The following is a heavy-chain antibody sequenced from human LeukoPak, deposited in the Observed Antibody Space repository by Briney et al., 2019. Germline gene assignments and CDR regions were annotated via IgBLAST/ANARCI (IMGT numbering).Heavy chain of an antibody. D-gene: IGHD5-12*01. Sequence: PGGSPRLSCAASGFTFSSAAMTWVRQAPGKGLEWVSTITGSDDATYYADSVKGRFTISRDFSRNTVGLQMNSLRTEDTAIYYCAKGPQLYSGYHPDYWGQGTLVTVSS. V-gene: IGHV3-23*01. CDR3: AKGPQLYSGYHPDY. CDR2: ITGSDDAT. CDR1: GFTFSSAA. J-gene: IGHJ4*02.